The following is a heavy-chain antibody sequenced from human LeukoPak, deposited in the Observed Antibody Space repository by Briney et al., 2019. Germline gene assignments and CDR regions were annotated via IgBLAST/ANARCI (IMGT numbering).Heavy chain of an antibody. CDR2: IRSKAYGGTT. V-gene: IGHV3-49*02. Sequence: WIRQPPGKGLEWVGFIRSKAYGGTTKNAASVKGRFTISRDDSRSIAYLQMNSLKTEDTAVYYCTRRYNYDSSGYYYVRDAFDIWGQGTMVTVSS. CDR3: TRRYNYDSSGYYYVRDAFDI. D-gene: IGHD3-22*01. J-gene: IGHJ3*02.